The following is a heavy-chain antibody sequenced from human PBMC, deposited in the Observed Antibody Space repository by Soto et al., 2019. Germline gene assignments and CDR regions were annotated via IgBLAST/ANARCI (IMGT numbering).Heavy chain of an antibody. Sequence: ASVKVSCKASGYTFTSYGISWVRQAPGQGLEWMGWISAYNGNTNYAQKLQGRVTMTTDTSTSTAYMELRSLRSDDTAVYYCAVITGYYDFWSGKGYYYGMDVWGQGTTVTVSS. CDR1: GYTFTSYG. V-gene: IGHV1-18*01. D-gene: IGHD3-3*01. CDR3: AVITGYYDFWSGKGYYYGMDV. CDR2: ISAYNGNT. J-gene: IGHJ6*02.